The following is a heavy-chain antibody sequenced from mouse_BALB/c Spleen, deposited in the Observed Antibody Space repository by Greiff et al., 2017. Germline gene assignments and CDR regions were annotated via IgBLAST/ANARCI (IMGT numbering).Heavy chain of an antibody. J-gene: IGHJ3*01. CDR1: GFTFSSYG. D-gene: IGHD4-1*01. V-gene: IGHV5-6*01. CDR2: INSNGGSYT. Sequence: EVKLMESGGELVKPGGSLKLSCAASGFTFSSYGMSWVRQTPDKRLELVATINSNGGSYTYYPDSVKGRFTISRDNAKNTLYLQMSSLKSEDTAMYYCARHQLTGVFAYWGQGTLVTVSA. CDR3: ARHQLTGVFAY.